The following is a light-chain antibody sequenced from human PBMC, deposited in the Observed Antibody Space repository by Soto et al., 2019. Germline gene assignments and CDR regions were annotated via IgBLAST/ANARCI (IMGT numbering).Light chain of an antibody. CDR1: QTILHNSNKKNY. CDR3: QQYYSPPLT. Sequence: DIVMTQSPDSLAVSLGERATFNCNSSQTILHNSNKKNYLAWYQQKPGQSPKLLLYWASTRESGVPDRFSGSGSGTVLTLTTSSLQPEDVAVYYCQQYYSPPLTFGVGTKVEIK. V-gene: IGKV4-1*01. CDR2: WAS. J-gene: IGKJ4*01.